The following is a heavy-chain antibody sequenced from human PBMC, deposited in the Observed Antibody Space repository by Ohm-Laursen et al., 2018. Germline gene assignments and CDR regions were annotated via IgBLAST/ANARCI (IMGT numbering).Heavy chain of an antibody. J-gene: IGHJ5*02. CDR1: GFTFSNHG. V-gene: IGHV3-33*05. CDR2: IPYDGNKK. D-gene: IGHD2-8*01. CDR3: AREDGNCTSAVCYRRFDP. Sequence: SLRLSCAASGFTFSNHGMHWVRQAPGKGLEWVAVIPYDGNKKYYADSVKGRFTISRDNSKNTLYLQMNSLRAEDTAVYYCAREDGNCTSAVCYRRFDPWGQGTLVTVSS.